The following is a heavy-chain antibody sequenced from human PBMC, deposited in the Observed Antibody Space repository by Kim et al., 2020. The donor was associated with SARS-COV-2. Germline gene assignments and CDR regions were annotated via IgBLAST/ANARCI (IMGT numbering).Heavy chain of an antibody. CDR3: ARGNGSGSYYTLPFRYFD. CDR2: INHSGST. Sequence: SETLSLTCAVYGGSFSGYYWSWIRQPPGKGLEWIGEINHSGSTNYNPSLKSRVTISVDTSKNQFSLKLSSVTAADTAVYYCARGNGSGSYYTLPFRYFD. CDR1: GGSFSGYY. D-gene: IGHD3-10*01. J-gene: IGHJ4*03. V-gene: IGHV4-34*01.